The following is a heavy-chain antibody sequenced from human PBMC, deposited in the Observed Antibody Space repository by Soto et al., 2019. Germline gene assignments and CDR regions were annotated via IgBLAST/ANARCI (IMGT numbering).Heavy chain of an antibody. CDR2: IYHSGGT. Sequence: PSETLSLTCTGSGGSINRHYWAWIRQPPGKRLEWIGYIYHSGGTNYNPSLKRRVTISADSSMNEFSLKLGSVTAADTAVYYCVRVGQSWVPWGLDFSGQRTLVTVSS. CDR3: VRVGQSWVPWGLDF. J-gene: IGHJ4*02. CDR1: GGSINRHY. D-gene: IGHD6-13*01. V-gene: IGHV4-59*11.